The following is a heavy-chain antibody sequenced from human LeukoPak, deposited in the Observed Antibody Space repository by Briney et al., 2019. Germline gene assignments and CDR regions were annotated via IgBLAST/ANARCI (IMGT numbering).Heavy chain of an antibody. Sequence: SETLSLTCTVSGGSISSYYWSWIRQPPGKGLEWIGYIYYSGSTNYNPSLKSRVTISVDTSKNQFSLKLSSVTAADTAVYYCARVSGYCSGGSCSRGPFFYGMDVWGQGTTVTVSS. CDR1: GGSISSYY. D-gene: IGHD2-15*01. CDR3: ARVSGYCSGGSCSRGPFFYGMDV. V-gene: IGHV4-59*01. J-gene: IGHJ6*02. CDR2: IYYSGST.